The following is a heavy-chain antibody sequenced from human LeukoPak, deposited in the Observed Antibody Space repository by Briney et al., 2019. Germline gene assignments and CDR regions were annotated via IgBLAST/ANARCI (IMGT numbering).Heavy chain of an antibody. J-gene: IGHJ4*02. CDR1: GFTFTSYW. V-gene: IGHV3-7*05. CDR3: SRWGVGFVF. D-gene: IGHD3-16*01. CDR2: IKQDGSVT. Sequence: GGSLRLSCAASGFTFTSYWMSWVRQAPGKGLEWVANIKQDGSVTNYADSVKGRFTISRDNAKNSLYLQMNNLRAEDTAVYYCSRWGVGFVFWGRGTLVTVSS.